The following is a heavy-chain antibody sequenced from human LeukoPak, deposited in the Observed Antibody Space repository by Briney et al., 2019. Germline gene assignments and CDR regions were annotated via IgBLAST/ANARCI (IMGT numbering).Heavy chain of an antibody. CDR1: GGSISSSCYY. CDR3: ARLFEGYYFDY. J-gene: IGHJ4*02. Sequence: SETLSLTCTVSGGSISSSCYYWGWIRQPPGKGLEWIGSIYYSGSTYYNPSLKSRVTISVDTSKNQFSLKLSSVTAADTAVYYCARLFEGYYFDYWGQGTLVTVSS. V-gene: IGHV4-39*01. CDR2: IYYSGST.